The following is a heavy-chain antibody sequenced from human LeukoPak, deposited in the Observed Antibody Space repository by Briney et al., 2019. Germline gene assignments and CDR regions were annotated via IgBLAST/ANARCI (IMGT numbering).Heavy chain of an antibody. J-gene: IGHJ4*02. CDR1: GFTFSNAW. CDR2: IKSKTDGGTT. V-gene: IGHV3-15*01. D-gene: IGHD6-13*01. Sequence: GGSLRLSCAASGFTFSNAWMSWVRQAPGKGLEWVGRIKSKTDGGTTDYAAAVKGRFTISRDDSKNTLYLQMNSLKTEDTAVYYCTTEVAAAGQFDYWGQGTLVTVSS. CDR3: TTEVAAAGQFDY.